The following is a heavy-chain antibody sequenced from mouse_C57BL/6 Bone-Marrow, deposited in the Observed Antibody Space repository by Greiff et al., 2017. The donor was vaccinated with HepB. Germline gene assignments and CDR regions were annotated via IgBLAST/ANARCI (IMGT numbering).Heavy chain of an antibody. D-gene: IGHD2-2*01. Sequence: QVQLQQSGPELVKPGASVKISCKASGYAFSSSWMNWVKQRPGKGLEWIGRIYPGDGDTNYNGKFKGKATLTADKSSSTAYMQLSSLTSEDSAVYFCAGTMVPMDYWGQGTSVTVSS. CDR2: IYPGDGDT. CDR1: GYAFSSSW. J-gene: IGHJ4*01. CDR3: AGTMVPMDY. V-gene: IGHV1-82*01.